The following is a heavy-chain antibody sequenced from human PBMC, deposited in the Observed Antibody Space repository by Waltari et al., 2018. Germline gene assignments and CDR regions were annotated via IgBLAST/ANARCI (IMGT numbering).Heavy chain of an antibody. CDR2: INHSGST. J-gene: IGHJ4*02. CDR3: ARGSLRFLEWLLRQYYFDY. D-gene: IGHD3-3*01. V-gene: IGHV4-34*01. CDR1: GGSFSGYY. Sequence: QVQLQQWGAGLLKPSETLSLTCAVYGGSFSGYYWSWIRQPPGKGLEWIGEINHSGSTNYNPSLKSRVTISVDTSKNQFSLKLSSVTAADTAVYYCARGSLRFLEWLLRQYYFDYWGQGTLVTVSS.